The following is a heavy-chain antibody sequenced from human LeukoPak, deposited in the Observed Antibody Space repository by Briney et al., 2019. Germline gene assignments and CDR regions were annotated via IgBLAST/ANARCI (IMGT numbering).Heavy chain of an antibody. D-gene: IGHD3-22*01. V-gene: IGHV1-18*04. J-gene: IGHJ4*02. Sequence: ASVKVSCKASGYTFTGYYMHWVRQAPGQGLEWMGWISAYNGNTNYAQKLQGRVTMTTDTSTSTAYMELRSLRSDDTAVYCCARDAYYYDSSGYQFWGQGTLVTVSS. CDR1: GYTFTGYY. CDR3: ARDAYYYDSSGYQF. CDR2: ISAYNGNT.